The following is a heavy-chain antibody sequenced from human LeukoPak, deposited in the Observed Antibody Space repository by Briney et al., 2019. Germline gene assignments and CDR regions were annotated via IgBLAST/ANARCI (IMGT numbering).Heavy chain of an antibody. Sequence: GGPLRLSCAVSGFTFSSYAMSWVRQAPGKGLEWVSGISGSGDSTSYADSVKGRFSVSRDNSKNTLYLQMNSLRAEDTALYYCARNISSGWYVDYWGPGTLVTVSS. J-gene: IGHJ4*02. V-gene: IGHV3-23*01. CDR3: ARNISSGWYVDY. CDR2: ISGSGDST. CDR1: GFTFSSYA. D-gene: IGHD6-19*01.